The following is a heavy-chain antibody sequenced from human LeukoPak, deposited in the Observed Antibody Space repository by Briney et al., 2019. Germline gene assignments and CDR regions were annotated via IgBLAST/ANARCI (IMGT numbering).Heavy chain of an antibody. CDR3: AILYDILTPDAFDI. D-gene: IGHD3-9*01. J-gene: IGHJ3*02. CDR1: GFTFDDYA. V-gene: IGHV3-9*01. CDR2: ISWNSGSI. Sequence: GGSLRLSCAASGFTFDDYAMHWVRQAPGKGLEWVSGISWNSGSIVYADSVKGRFTISRDNAKNSLYLQMNSLRAEDTALYYCAILYDILTPDAFDIWGQGTMVTVSS.